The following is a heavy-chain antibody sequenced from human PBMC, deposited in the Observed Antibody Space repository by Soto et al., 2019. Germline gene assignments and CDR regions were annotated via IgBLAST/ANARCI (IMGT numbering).Heavy chain of an antibody. V-gene: IGHV4-39*01. J-gene: IGHJ5*02. CDR3: ARQDDFWSGYTFDP. CDR2: IYYSGST. CDR1: GGSISSSSYY. D-gene: IGHD3-3*01. Sequence: SETLSLTCTVSGGSISSSSYYWGWIRQPPGKGLEWIGSIYYSGSTYYNPSLKSRVTISVDTSKNQFSLKLSSVTAADTAVYYCARQDDFWSGYTFDPWGQGTLVTVSS.